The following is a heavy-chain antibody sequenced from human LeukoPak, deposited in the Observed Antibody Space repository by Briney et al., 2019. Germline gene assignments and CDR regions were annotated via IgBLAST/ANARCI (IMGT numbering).Heavy chain of an antibody. V-gene: IGHV4-31*03. CDR2: IYYSGST. CDR1: GGSISSGGYY. J-gene: IGHJ4*02. Sequence: PSQTLSLTCTVSGGSISSGGYYWSWIRQHPGKGLEWIGYIYYSGSTYSNPSLKSRVTISVDTSKTQFSLKLSSVTAADTAVYYCARDSSAASTRFDYWGQGTLVTVSS. CDR3: ARDSSAASTRFDY.